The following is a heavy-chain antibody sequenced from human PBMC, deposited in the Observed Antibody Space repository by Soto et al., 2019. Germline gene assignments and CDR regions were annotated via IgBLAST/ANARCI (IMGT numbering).Heavy chain of an antibody. J-gene: IGHJ5*02. V-gene: IGHV3-23*01. D-gene: IGHD5-12*01. Sequence: PGGSLRLSCAAAGVTFISYAMSCVRQAPGKGLEWVSAISGSGGSTYYADSVKGRFTISRGNSKNTLYLQMNSLRAEDTAVYYCAKDIYPWFDPWGRGTLVIVSS. CDR3: AKDIYPWFDP. CDR1: GVTFISYA. CDR2: ISGSGGST.